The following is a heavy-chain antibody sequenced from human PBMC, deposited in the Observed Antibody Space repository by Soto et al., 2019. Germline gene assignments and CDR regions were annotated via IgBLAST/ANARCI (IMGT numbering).Heavy chain of an antibody. J-gene: IGHJ2*01. V-gene: IGHV3-23*01. CDR1: GFTFSSDA. Sequence: EVQLLESGGGLVQPGGSLRLSCAASGFTFSSDAMSWVRQTPGKGLEWVSAISGSGGSTYYADSVKGRCTISRDNSKNSLYLQMISLRVEDTAVYYCAKDQDYWYFALWGRGSLVTVSS. CDR3: AKDQDYWYFAL. CDR2: ISGSGGST.